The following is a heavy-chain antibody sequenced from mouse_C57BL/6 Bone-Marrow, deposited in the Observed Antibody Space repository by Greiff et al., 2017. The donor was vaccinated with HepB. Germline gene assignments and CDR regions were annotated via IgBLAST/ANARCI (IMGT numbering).Heavy chain of an antibody. Sequence: EVKLVESGGGLVQPGGSMKLSCVASGFTFSNYWMNWVRQSPEKGLEWVAQIRLKSDNYATHYAESVKGRFTISRDDSKSSVYLQMNNLRAEDTGIYYCTVYGYPFAYWGQGTLVTVSA. V-gene: IGHV6-3*01. CDR3: TVYGYPFAY. D-gene: IGHD2-2*01. J-gene: IGHJ3*01. CDR2: IRLKSDNYAT. CDR1: GFTFSNYW.